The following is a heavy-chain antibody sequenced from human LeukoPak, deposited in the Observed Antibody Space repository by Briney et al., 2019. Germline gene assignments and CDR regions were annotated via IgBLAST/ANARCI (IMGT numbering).Heavy chain of an antibody. Sequence: ASVKVSCKASGYTFTSYYMHWVRQAPGQGLEWMGIINPSGGSTNYAQKFQGRVTMTRDTSISTAYMELSRLRSDDTAVYYCARVYDILTGPKYFQHWGQGTLVTVSS. D-gene: IGHD3-9*01. CDR2: INPSGGST. CDR3: ARVYDILTGPKYFQH. J-gene: IGHJ1*01. CDR1: GYTFTSYY. V-gene: IGHV1-2*02.